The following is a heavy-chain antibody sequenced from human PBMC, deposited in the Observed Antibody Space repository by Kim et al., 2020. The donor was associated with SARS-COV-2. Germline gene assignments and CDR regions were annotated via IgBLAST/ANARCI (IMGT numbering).Heavy chain of an antibody. V-gene: IGHV3-30*04. J-gene: IGHJ4*02. CDR3: ARETDGIDFDWLHYFDY. D-gene: IGHD3-9*01. CDR1: GFTFSSYA. CDR2: ISYDGSNK. Sequence: GGSLRLSCAASGFTFSSYAMHWVRQAPGKGLEWVAVISYDGSNKYYADSVKGRFTISRDNSKNTLYLQMNSLRAEDTAVYYCARETDGIDFDWLHYFDYWGQGTLVTVSS.